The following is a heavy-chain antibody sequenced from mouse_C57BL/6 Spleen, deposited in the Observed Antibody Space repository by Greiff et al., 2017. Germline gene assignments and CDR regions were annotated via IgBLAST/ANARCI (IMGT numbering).Heavy chain of an antibody. J-gene: IGHJ4*01. Sequence: VMLVESGPGLVAPSQSLSITCTVSGFSLTSYGVDWVRQPPGKGLEWLGVIWGGGSTNYNSALMSRLSISKDNSKSQVFLKMNSLQTDDTAMYYCAIREYYGSRSQTGYAMDYWGQGTSVTVSS. V-gene: IGHV2-9*01. CDR1: GFSLTSYG. D-gene: IGHD1-1*01. CDR3: AIREYYGSRSQTGYAMDY. CDR2: IWGGGST.